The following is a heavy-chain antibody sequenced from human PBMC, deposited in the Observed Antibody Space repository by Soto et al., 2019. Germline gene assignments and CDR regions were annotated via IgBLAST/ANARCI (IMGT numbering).Heavy chain of an antibody. J-gene: IGHJ5*02. CDR3: ARAHRYNWNYVGWFDP. CDR2: IYYSGST. CDR1: GGSISSYY. D-gene: IGHD1-7*01. V-gene: IGHV4-59*01. Sequence: SETLSLTCTVSGGSISSYYWSWIRQPPGKGLEWIGYIYYSGSTNYNPSLKSRVTISVDTSKNQFSLKLSSVTAADTAVYYCARAHRYNWNYVGWFDPWGQGTLVTVSS.